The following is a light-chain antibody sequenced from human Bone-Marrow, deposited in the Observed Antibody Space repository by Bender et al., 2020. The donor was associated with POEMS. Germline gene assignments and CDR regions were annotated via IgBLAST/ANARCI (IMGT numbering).Light chain of an antibody. V-gene: IGLV2-14*02. CDR3: CSYTSSSTWV. CDR1: TSDVGKYNL. J-gene: IGLJ3*02. Sequence: QSALTQPASVSGSPGQSITISCSGTTSDVGKYNLVSWYQQYPGKAPKLIIYAVTERPSGVSDRFSGSKSGNTASLTISGLQAEDEADYYCCSYTSSSTWVFGGGTKLTVL. CDR2: AVT.